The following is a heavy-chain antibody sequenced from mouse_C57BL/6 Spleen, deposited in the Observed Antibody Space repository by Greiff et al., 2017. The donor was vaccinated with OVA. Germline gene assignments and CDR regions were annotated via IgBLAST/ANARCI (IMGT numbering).Heavy chain of an antibody. V-gene: IGHV1-50*01. D-gene: IGHD1-1*01. CDR1: GYTFTSYW. CDR2: IDPSDSYT. J-gene: IGHJ3*01. CDR3: AKLDGPFAY. Sequence: QVQLQQPGAELVKPGASVKLSCKASGYTFTSYWMQWVTQRPGQGLEWIGEIDPSDSYTNYNQKLKGKATLTVDTSSSTAYMQLSSLTSEDSAVYYCAKLDGPFAYWGQGTLVTVSA.